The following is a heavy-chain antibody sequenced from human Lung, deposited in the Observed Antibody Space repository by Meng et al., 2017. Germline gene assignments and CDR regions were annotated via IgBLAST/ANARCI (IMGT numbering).Heavy chain of an antibody. Sequence: QVQLLESGPGLVKPSGTLSLTCSVSGGSVRSSPWWTWVRQPPGKWLQWIGEFSYTGSTNYNPSLESRLSMSIDEAKNHISLTLTSVTAADTAVYYCAGYSGRFSIHFDYWGQGALVTVSS. J-gene: IGHJ4*02. D-gene: IGHD1-26*01. CDR2: FSYTGST. V-gene: IGHV4-4*02. CDR3: AGYSGRFSIHFDY. CDR1: GGSVRSSPW.